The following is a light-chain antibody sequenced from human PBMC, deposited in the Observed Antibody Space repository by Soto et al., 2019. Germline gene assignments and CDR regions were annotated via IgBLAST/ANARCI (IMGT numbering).Light chain of an antibody. Sequence: QLVLTQSPSASASLGASVKLTCPLSSGHSSYAIAWHQQQPEKGPRYLMKPNSDGSHSKGDGIPDRFSGSSSGAERYLTISSLQSEDEANYYCQTWGTGDWVFGGGTKHTVL. CDR3: QTWGTGDWV. V-gene: IGLV4-69*01. CDR1: SGHSSYA. J-gene: IGLJ3*02. CDR2: PNSDGSH.